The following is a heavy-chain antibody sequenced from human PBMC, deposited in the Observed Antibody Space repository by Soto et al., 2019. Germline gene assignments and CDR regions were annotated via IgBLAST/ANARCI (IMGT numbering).Heavy chain of an antibody. CDR3: ARGAMLSAAVSTSFDP. CDR1: GYTFSDYK. Sequence: ASVKVSCKASGYTFSDYKIHWLRQAPGQGLEWMGWINPKSDVTNYAHKFKDRVTMTRDTSTSTVYMDLSRLTFDDTAVYYCARGAMLSAAVSTSFDPWGQGTQLTVSS. J-gene: IGHJ5*02. D-gene: IGHD2-2*01. V-gene: IGHV1-2*02. CDR2: INPKSDVT.